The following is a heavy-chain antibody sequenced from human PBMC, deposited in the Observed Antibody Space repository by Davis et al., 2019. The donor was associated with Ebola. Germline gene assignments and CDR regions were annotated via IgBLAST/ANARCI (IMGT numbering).Heavy chain of an antibody. D-gene: IGHD1-14*01. CDR2: IHSSGTT. CDR3: AKDNPLRWFGP. J-gene: IGHJ5*02. V-gene: IGHV4-59*01. CDR1: GGSITSYQ. Sequence: MPGGSLRLSCTVSGGSITSYQWNWVRQSPGKGLEWLGSIHSSGTTNYNPSLKSRVPISMDTSQNQFSLRLNSVTPADTAVYYCAKDNPLRWFGPWGQGTLVTVSS.